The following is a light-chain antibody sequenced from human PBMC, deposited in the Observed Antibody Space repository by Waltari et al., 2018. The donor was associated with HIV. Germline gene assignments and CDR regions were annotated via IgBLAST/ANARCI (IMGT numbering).Light chain of an antibody. CDR2: WAS. J-gene: IGKJ2*01. CDR3: QQYYSAPYT. CDR1: QSVLYSSHNKNY. Sequence: DIVMTQSPDSLALSLGERATISCKSSQSVLYSSHNKNYLAWYQQKPGQPPKLLIYWASTRESGVPDRFSGSVSGTDFTLTINSLQAEDVAVYSCQQYYSAPYTFGQGTKLEIK. V-gene: IGKV4-1*01.